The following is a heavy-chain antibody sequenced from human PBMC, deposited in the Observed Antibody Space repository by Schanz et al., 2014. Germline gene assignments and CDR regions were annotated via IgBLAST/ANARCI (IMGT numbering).Heavy chain of an antibody. D-gene: IGHD2-21*01. CDR3: ARASKGKVAMSGVIAAHDYYYIDG. Sequence: QVQLVQSGAEVKKPGASVKVSCTASGFNFNNYDINWVRQATGQGLEWMGWMNPKTGNTYHVQKFQGRGSMAWENATSTAYFDLSRLRSEDTGVYYCARASKGKVAMSGVIAAHDYYYIDGWGKGTPVTVSS. J-gene: IGHJ6*03. CDR2: MNPKTGNT. V-gene: IGHV1-8*01. CDR1: GFNFNNYD.